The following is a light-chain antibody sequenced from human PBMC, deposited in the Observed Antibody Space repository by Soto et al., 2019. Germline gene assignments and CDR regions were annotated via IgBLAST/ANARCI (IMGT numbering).Light chain of an antibody. CDR2: MAS. Sequence: DIQITQSPSTLSASVGDRVNITCRASQSISTSLAWYQQKPGKPPNLLIYMASTLKSGVPSRFSGSGSGTDFTLTISSLQPDDLATYYCQQYGGYSWTFGQGTKLEI. CDR1: QSISTS. V-gene: IGKV1-5*03. CDR3: QQYGGYSWT. J-gene: IGKJ1*01.